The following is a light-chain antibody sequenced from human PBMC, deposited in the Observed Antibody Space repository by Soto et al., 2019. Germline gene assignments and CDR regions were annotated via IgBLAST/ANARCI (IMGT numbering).Light chain of an antibody. CDR1: QGISKY. Sequence: AIRMTQSPSSLAASTGDRVTITCPARQGISKYLAWYHQKPGKAPKLLIYAASTLQSGVPSRFSGSGSGTDFTLTISCLQSEDFATYYCQQYYSYPPTFGGGPKVESK. CDR3: QQYYSYPPT. V-gene: IGKV1-8*01. CDR2: AAS. J-gene: IGKJ4*01.